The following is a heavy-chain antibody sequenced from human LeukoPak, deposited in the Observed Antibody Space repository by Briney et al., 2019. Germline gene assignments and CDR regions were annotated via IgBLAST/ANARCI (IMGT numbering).Heavy chain of an antibody. CDR1: GGSFSGYY. D-gene: IGHD4/OR15-4a*01. CDR2: INDSGST. Sequence: SETLSLTCAVYGGSFSGYYWSWIRQPPGKGLEWIGEINDSGSTNYNASPKRRGTISVDTSKNQFSLKLSSVTAADTAVYYCARGCRTNKLTYYYYYYYMDVWGKGTRVTVSS. J-gene: IGHJ6*03. CDR3: ARGCRTNKLTYYYYYYYMDV. V-gene: IGHV4-34*01.